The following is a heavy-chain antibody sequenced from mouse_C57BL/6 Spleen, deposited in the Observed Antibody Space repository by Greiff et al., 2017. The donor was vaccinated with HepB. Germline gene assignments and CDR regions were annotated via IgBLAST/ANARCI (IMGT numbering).Heavy chain of an antibody. Sequence: VQGVESGAELVRPGTSVKVSCKASGYAFTNYLIEWVKQRPGQGLEWIGVINPGSGGTNYNEKFKGKATLTADKSSSTAYMQLSSLTSEDSAVYFCARKTAQATYAMDYWGQGTSVTVSS. CDR3: ARKTAQATYAMDY. CDR2: INPGSGGT. D-gene: IGHD3-2*02. V-gene: IGHV1-54*01. J-gene: IGHJ4*01. CDR1: GYAFTNYL.